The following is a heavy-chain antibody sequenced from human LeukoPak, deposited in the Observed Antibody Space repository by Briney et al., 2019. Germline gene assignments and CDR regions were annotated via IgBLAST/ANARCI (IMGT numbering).Heavy chain of an antibody. CDR3: ARGTSNYGGVLDV. J-gene: IGHJ6*02. CDR1: GFTFSSYT. D-gene: IGHD4-23*01. V-gene: IGHV3-21*04. CDR2: ISTSTSNI. Sequence: GGSLRLSCAASGFTFSSYTMNWVRQAPGKGLEWVSSISTSTSNIYYADSEKGRFTISRDNAKSSLYLQMNSLRVEDTAVYYCARGTSNYGGVLDVWGQGTTVTVAS.